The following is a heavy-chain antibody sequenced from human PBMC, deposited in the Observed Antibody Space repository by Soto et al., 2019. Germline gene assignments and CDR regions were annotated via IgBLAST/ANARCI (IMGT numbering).Heavy chain of an antibody. Sequence: QVQLVESGGGVVQPGRSRRLSCAATGFTFSNYAINWVRQAPGKGLEWGAVISYDGTNKFYADSVKGRFTISRDNSKNTLYLQMNSLRAEDTAVYYCAKKYGSGSYYRGMDVWGQGTTVTVSS. J-gene: IGHJ6*02. D-gene: IGHD3-10*01. V-gene: IGHV3-30-3*01. CDR3: AKKYGSGSYYRGMDV. CDR2: ISYDGTNK. CDR1: GFTFSNYA.